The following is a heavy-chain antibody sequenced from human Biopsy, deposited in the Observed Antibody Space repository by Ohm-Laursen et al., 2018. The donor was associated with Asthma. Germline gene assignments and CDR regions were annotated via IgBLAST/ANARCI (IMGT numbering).Heavy chain of an antibody. J-gene: IGHJ4*02. D-gene: IGHD3-3*01. CDR2: INPGNGNT. Sequence: ASVKVSCKASAYTITSNAMHWVRQAPGQRLEWMGWINPGNGNTKYSQKFQGRVTITRDTSASTAYMELSSLRSEDTAVYYCVRDGARIAIFGVGDYFDYRGQGTLVTVSS. CDR3: VRDGARIAIFGVGDYFDY. CDR1: AYTITSNA. V-gene: IGHV1-3*01.